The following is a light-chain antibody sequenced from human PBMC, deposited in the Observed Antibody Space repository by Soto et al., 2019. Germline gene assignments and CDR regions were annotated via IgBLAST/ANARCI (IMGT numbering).Light chain of an antibody. CDR1: QSLLKSGGYNY. CDR2: MGA. CDR3: MQSLQTLYT. J-gene: IGKJ2*01. V-gene: IGKV2-28*01. Sequence: EIVMTQSPLPLSVTPGEPASISCRSNQSLLKSGGYNYLDWYLQKPGQSPQVVIYMGAGRAPGVPDRFSGRGSGTSFTLEISRVEAEDVGIYYCMQSLQTLYTFGQGTKLEIK.